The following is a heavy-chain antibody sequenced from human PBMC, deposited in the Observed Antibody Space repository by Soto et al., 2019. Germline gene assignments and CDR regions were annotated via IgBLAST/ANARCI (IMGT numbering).Heavy chain of an antibody. Sequence: PSETLSLTCAVYGGSLSGYYWSWIRQHPGKGLEWIGYIYYSGSTYYNPSLKSRVTISVDTSKNQFSLKLSSVTAADTAVYYCARDLMVRGVIGSYGMDVWGQGTTVTVSS. J-gene: IGHJ6*02. CDR3: ARDLMVRGVIGSYGMDV. CDR2: IYYSGST. CDR1: GGSLSGYY. V-gene: IGHV4-31*11. D-gene: IGHD3-10*01.